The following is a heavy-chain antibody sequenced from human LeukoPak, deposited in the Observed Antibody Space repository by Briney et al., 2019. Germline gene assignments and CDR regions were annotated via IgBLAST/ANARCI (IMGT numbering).Heavy chain of an antibody. CDR3: ARDSSHYLGSSDY. CDR1: GFTFSSYA. D-gene: IGHD6-6*01. Sequence: GGSLRLSCAASGFTFSSYAMSWVRQAPGKGLEWVSAISGSGGSTYYADSVKGRFTISRDNIKNTLNLQMNSLRAEDTAIYYCARDSSHYLGSSDYWGQGTLVTVSS. J-gene: IGHJ4*02. CDR2: ISGSGGST. V-gene: IGHV3-23*01.